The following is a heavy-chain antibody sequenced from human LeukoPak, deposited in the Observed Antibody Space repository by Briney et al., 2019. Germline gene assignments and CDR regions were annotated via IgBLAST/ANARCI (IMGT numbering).Heavy chain of an antibody. CDR2: IAYDGSGK. CDR1: GFAFRNYA. CDR3: AKGGPPNYYYGMDV. J-gene: IGHJ6*02. Sequence: GRSLRLSCAASGFAFRNYAMHWVRQAPGKGLEWVAGIAYDGSGKHYADSVKGRFTISRDNSKNTVHVQMNSLRGEDTAVYYCAKGGPPNYYYGMDVWGQGTTVTVSS. V-gene: IGHV3-30-3*01.